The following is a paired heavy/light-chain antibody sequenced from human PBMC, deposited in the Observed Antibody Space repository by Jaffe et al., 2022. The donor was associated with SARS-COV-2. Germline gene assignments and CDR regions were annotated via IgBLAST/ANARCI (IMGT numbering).Light chain of an antibody. CDR3: GTWDSSLSAGV. Sequence: QSVLTQPPSVSAAPGQKVTISCSGSSSNIGNNYVSWYQQLPGTAPKLLIYENNKRSSGIPDRISGSKSDSSATLGITGLQTGDEADYYCGTWDSSLSAGVFGGGTKLTVL. J-gene: IGLJ3*02. CDR2: ENN. V-gene: IGLV1-51*02. CDR1: SSNIGNNY.
Heavy chain of an antibody. CDR2: ISGSGGST. CDR3: ARQLGYCSGGTCHKYCFDY. J-gene: IGHJ4*02. D-gene: IGHD2-15*01. Sequence: EVQLLESGGGLVQPGGSLRLSCAASGFTFSSYAMSWVRQAPGKGLEWVSAISGSGGSTFYAGSVRGRFTISRDNSRNTLFLQMDSLRVEDTALYYCARQLGYCSGGTCHKYCFDYWGQGTLVTVSS. V-gene: IGHV3-23*01. CDR1: GFTFSSYA.